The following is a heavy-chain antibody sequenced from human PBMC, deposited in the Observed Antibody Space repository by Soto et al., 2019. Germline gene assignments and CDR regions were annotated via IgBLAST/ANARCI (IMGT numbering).Heavy chain of an antibody. CDR3: ASGGAGSGPFTWELPDH. D-gene: IGHD1-26*01. J-gene: IGHJ4*02. Sequence: HMQLVQSGAEVKKTGSSVTVSCKALGNTFTYRYLHWVRQAPGQALEWMGWIPPFNGDVHYSQKFQERVTITRDRSINTAYMRMSGLRSEDTAMYYCASGGAGSGPFTWELPDHWGQGTLVTVSS. V-gene: IGHV1-45*02. CDR1: GNTFTYRY. CDR2: IPPFNGDV.